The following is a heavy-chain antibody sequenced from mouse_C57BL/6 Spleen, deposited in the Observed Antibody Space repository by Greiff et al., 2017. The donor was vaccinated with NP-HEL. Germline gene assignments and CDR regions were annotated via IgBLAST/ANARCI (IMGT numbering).Heavy chain of an antibody. Sequence: EVQGVESGGGLVKPGGSLKLSCAASGFTFSDYGMHWVRQAPEKGLEWVAYISSGSSTIYYADTVKGRFTISRDNAKNTLVLQMTSRRSEDTAMYYCARRDGSSYWYFDVWGTGTTVTVSS. CDR1: GFTFSDYG. V-gene: IGHV5-17*01. J-gene: IGHJ1*03. CDR2: ISSGSSTI. D-gene: IGHD1-1*01. CDR3: ARRDGSSYWYFDV.